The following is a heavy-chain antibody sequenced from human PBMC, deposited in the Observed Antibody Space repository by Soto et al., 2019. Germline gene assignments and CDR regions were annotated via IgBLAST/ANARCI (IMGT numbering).Heavy chain of an antibody. J-gene: IGHJ4*02. V-gene: IGHV3-11*06. CDR3: ARDISSWAVLDY. Sequence: AGGSLRLSCAASGFTFSDYYMSWIRQAPGKGLEWVSCISNSGSFTNYADSVKGRFTISRDNAKNSLYLQMNSLRAEDTAVFYCARDISSWAVLDYWGQGTLVTVSS. CDR2: ISNSGSFT. D-gene: IGHD6-13*01. CDR1: GFTFSDYY.